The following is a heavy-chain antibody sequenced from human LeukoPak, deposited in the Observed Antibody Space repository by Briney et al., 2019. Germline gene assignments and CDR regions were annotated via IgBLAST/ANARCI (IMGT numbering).Heavy chain of an antibody. CDR3: ARDPGYCSSTSCYASNWFDP. D-gene: IGHD2-2*01. J-gene: IGHJ5*02. Sequence: ASVKVSCKASGGTFSSYAISWVRQAPGQGLEWMGWINPNSGGTNYAQKFPGRVTMTRDTSISTAYMELSRLRSDDTAVYYCARDPGYCSSTSCYASNWFDPWGQGTLVTVSS. CDR1: GGTFSSYA. CDR2: INPNSGGT. V-gene: IGHV1-2*02.